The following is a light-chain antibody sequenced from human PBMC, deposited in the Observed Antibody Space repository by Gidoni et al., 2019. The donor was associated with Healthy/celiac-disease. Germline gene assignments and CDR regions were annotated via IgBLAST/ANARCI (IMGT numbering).Light chain of an antibody. CDR2: WAS. CDR3: QQCYSTPRT. Sequence: DIVMTHSPDSLAVSLGERATINCKSSQSVLYSSNNKNYLAWYQQKPGQPPKLLIYWASTRESGVPDRFSGSGSGTDFTLTISSLQAEDVAVYYCQQCYSTPRTFXQXTKLEIK. J-gene: IGKJ2*01. CDR1: QSVLYSSNNKNY. V-gene: IGKV4-1*01.